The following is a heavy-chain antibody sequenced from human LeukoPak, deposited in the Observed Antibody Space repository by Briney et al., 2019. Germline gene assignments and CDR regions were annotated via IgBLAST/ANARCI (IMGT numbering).Heavy chain of an antibody. Sequence: GGSLRLSCAASGFTFSTYTMNWVRQAPGKGLEWLSYITRSSSTIYYADSVKGRFTISRDNAKNSLYLQMNSLRDEGTAVYYCARGPYGDYVDAFDIWGQGTMVSVSS. D-gene: IGHD4-17*01. CDR1: GFTFSTYT. CDR3: ARGPYGDYVDAFDI. J-gene: IGHJ3*02. CDR2: ITRSSSTI. V-gene: IGHV3-48*02.